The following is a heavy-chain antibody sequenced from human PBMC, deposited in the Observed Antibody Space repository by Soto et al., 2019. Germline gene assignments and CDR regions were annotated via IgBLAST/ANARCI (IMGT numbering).Heavy chain of an antibody. CDR3: ARGILTGYTYYYYYGMDV. D-gene: IGHD3-9*01. J-gene: IGHJ6*02. Sequence: QVQLVQSGAEVKKPGASVKVSCKASGYTFTSYGISWVRQAPGQGLEWMGWISAYNGNTNYAQKLQGRVTMTTDTSTSTAYMELRSLRSDDTAVCYCARGILTGYTYYYYYGMDVWGQGTTVTVSS. CDR2: ISAYNGNT. V-gene: IGHV1-18*04. CDR1: GYTFTSYG.